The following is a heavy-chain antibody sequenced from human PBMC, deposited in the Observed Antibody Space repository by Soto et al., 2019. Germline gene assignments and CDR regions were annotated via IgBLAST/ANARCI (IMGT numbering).Heavy chain of an antibody. CDR3: ARGMTPPGAPAWYYFDS. V-gene: IGHV4-4*07. D-gene: IGHD2-8*02. CDR2: FSLSGTT. J-gene: IGHJ4*02. Sequence: SETLSLTCTVPGASITGSFFWSWIRQPAGKGLEWIGRFSLSGTTNYNPSLRSRVTMSADVSKNQFSLRLTSVTAADTALYYCARGMTPPGAPAWYYFDSWGQGTLVTGS. CDR1: GASITGSFF.